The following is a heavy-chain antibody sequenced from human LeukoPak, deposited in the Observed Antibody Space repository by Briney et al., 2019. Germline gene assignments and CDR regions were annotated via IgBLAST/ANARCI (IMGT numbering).Heavy chain of an antibody. V-gene: IGHV1-69*04. J-gene: IGHJ6*02. CDR3: ARGLSSSSSAANYYYYGMDV. Sequence: SVKVSCKASGGTFSSYAISWVRQAPGQGLEWMGRIIPILGIANYAQKFQGSVTITADKSTSTAYMELSSLRSEDTAVYYCARGLSSSSSAANYYYYGMDVWGQGTTVTVSS. D-gene: IGHD6-6*01. CDR2: IIPILGIA. CDR1: GGTFSSYA.